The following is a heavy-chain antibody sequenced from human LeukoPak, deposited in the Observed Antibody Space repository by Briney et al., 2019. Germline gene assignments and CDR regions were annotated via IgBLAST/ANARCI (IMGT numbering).Heavy chain of an antibody. CDR1: GYTFTGYY. Sequence: ASVKVSCKASGYTFTGYYMHWVRQAPGQGLEWMGWINPNSGGTNYAQKFQGRVTMTRDTFISTAYMELSRLRSDDTAVYYCATLSGSLASVNYWGQGTLVNVSS. CDR2: INPNSGGT. V-gene: IGHV1-2*02. CDR3: ATLSGSLASVNY. J-gene: IGHJ4*02. D-gene: IGHD1-26*01.